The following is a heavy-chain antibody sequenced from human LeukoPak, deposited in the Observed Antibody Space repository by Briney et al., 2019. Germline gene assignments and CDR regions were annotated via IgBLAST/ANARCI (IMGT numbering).Heavy chain of an antibody. V-gene: IGHV1-69*10. CDR1: GGTFNKYA. CDR3: AIRSDGAYCGGDCFYLDY. J-gene: IGHJ4*02. Sequence: GASVKVSCKASGGTFNKYAVSWVRQAPGQGLEWMGWIIPVLGKTNNAQKFQDRVTITADESTSTAYMELRSLRSEDTAVYYCAIRSDGAYCGGDCFYLDYWGQGTPVTASS. D-gene: IGHD2-21*02. CDR2: IIPVLGKT.